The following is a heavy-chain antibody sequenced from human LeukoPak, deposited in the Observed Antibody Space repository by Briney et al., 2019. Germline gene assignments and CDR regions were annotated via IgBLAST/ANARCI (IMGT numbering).Heavy chain of an antibody. CDR3: ARVPVAGGFSWFDP. CDR1: GFTLSNSA. V-gene: IGHV3-23*01. CDR2: ITDTGGHT. D-gene: IGHD6-19*01. Sequence: GGSLRLSCAASGFTLSNSAMTWVRQAPGKGLHWVSIITDTGGHTFYADSVRGRFTISRDGSKNTLYLQMNSLRAADTAVYYCARVPVAGGFSWFDPWGQGTLVTVSS. J-gene: IGHJ5*02.